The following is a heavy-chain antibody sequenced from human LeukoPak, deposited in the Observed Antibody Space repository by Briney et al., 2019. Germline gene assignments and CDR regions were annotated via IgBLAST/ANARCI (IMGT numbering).Heavy chain of an antibody. CDR2: ISSDGSNK. J-gene: IGHJ4*02. CDR3: ARLVVVPAARGFDY. Sequence: GGSLRLSCAASGFTFSSYGMHWVRQAPGKGLEWVAIISSDGSNKYYADSVKGRFTLSRDNSKNTLYLQMNSLRAEDTAVYYCARLVVVPAARGFDYWGQGTLVTVSS. V-gene: IGHV3-30*03. D-gene: IGHD2-2*01. CDR1: GFTFSSYG.